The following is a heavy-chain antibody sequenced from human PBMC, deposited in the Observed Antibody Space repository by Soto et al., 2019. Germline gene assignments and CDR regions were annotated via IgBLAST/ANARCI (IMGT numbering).Heavy chain of an antibody. CDR3: ARDRTIFGVELAFDI. V-gene: IGHV1-69*04. CDR2: IIPILGIA. D-gene: IGHD3-3*01. Sequence: ASVKVSCKASGGTFSSYTISWVRQAPGQGLEWMGRIIPILGIANYAQKFQGRVTITADKSTSTAYMELSSLRSEDTAVYYCARDRTIFGVELAFDIWGQGTMVTVSS. J-gene: IGHJ3*02. CDR1: GGTFSSYT.